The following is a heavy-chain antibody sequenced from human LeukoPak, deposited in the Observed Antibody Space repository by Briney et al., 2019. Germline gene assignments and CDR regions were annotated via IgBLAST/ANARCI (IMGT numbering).Heavy chain of an antibody. D-gene: IGHD4-17*01. CDR3: ARGITVKTYWYFDL. V-gene: IGHV4-4*07. Sequence: SETLSLTCTVSGGSISSYYWSWIRQPAGKGLEWIGRIYTSGSTNYNPSLKSRVTMSVDTSKNQFSLKLSSVTAADTAVYYCARGITVKTYWYFDLWGRGTLVTVSS. CDR1: GGSISSYY. CDR2: IYTSGST. J-gene: IGHJ2*01.